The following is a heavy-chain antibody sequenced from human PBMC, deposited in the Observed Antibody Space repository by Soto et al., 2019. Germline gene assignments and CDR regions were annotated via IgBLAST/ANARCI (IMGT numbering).Heavy chain of an antibody. J-gene: IGHJ3*02. CDR1: GFTFTSSA. Sequence: QMQLVQSGPAVKKPGTSVKVSCKASGFTFTSSAMQWVRQARGQRLEWIGWIVVGSGNTTYAQKFQERVTMTRDMSTSTDYMALSRLRSEDTAGYYCAADRQGVPAAMYDAFDIWGQGTMVTASS. CDR3: AADRQGVPAAMYDAFDI. CDR2: IVVGSGNT. V-gene: IGHV1-58*02. D-gene: IGHD2-2*01.